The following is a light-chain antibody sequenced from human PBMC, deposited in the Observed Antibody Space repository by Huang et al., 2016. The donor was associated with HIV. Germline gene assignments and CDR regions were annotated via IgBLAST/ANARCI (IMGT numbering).Light chain of an antibody. V-gene: IGKV1-39*01. Sequence: DIQMTQSPSSLSASVGDRVTITCRASQSISSYLNWYQQKPGKAPKLLIYAASSLQSGVPSRFSGSGSGTEFTLTINSLQPEDFATYYCQQSYSTPLTFGGGTKVEIK. CDR3: QQSYSTPLT. CDR1: QSISSY. J-gene: IGKJ4*01. CDR2: AAS.